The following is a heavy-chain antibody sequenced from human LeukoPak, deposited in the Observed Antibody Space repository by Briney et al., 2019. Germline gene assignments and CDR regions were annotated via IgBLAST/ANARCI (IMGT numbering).Heavy chain of an antibody. V-gene: IGHV3-30*04. CDR1: GFTFSSYA. J-gene: IGHJ4*02. Sequence: GRSLRLSCAASGFTFSSYAMHWVRQAPGKGLEWVAVISYDGSNKYYADSVKGRFTISRDNSKNTLYLQMNSLRAEDTAVYYCARDGGYSYGYFDYWGQGTLVTVSS. CDR3: ARDGGYSYGYFDY. CDR2: ISYDGSNK. D-gene: IGHD5-18*01.